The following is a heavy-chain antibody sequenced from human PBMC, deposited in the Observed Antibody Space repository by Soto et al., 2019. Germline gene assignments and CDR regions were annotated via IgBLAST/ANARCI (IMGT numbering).Heavy chain of an antibody. CDR3: VGSGSYYTKFDY. CDR2: IHYSGST. V-gene: IGHV4-59*01. D-gene: IGHD3-10*01. Sequence: PSETLSLTCTVSGGSISSYYWSWIRQPPGKGLEWIGYIHYSGSTNYNPSLKSRVTISVDTSKNQFSLKLSSVTAADTAVYYCVGSGSYYTKFDYWGQGTLVTVSS. CDR1: GGSISSYY. J-gene: IGHJ4*02.